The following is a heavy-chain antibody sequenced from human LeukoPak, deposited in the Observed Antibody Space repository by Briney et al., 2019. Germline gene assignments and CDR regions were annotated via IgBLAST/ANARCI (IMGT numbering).Heavy chain of an antibody. D-gene: IGHD4-11*01. CDR2: INPNSGGT. Sequence: GASVKVSCKASGYTFTGYYMHWVRQAPGQGLEWMGWINPNSGGTNYAQKFQGRVTMTRDTSISTAYMELSRLRSDDTAVYYCASHDYSKNYYYYMDVWGKGTTVTVSS. V-gene: IGHV1-2*02. CDR1: GYTFTGYY. CDR3: ASHDYSKNYYYYMDV. J-gene: IGHJ6*03.